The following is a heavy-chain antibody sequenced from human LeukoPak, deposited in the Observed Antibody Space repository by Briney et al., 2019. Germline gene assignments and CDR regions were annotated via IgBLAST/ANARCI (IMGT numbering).Heavy chain of an antibody. CDR3: ARLRRVGATPFDY. CDR1: GYSISSVYY. J-gene: IGHJ4*02. Sequence: PSETLSLTCTVSGYSISSVYYWGLIRQPPGKGLEWIGSIYHSGSTYYNPSLKSRVTISVDTSKNQFSLKLSSVTAADTAMYYCARLRRVGATPFDYWGQGTLVTVSS. D-gene: IGHD1-26*01. CDR2: IYHSGST. V-gene: IGHV4-38-2*02.